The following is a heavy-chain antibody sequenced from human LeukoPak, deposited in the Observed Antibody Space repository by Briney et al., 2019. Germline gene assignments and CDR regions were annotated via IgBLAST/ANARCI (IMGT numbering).Heavy chain of an antibody. J-gene: IGHJ4*02. CDR2: ISFDGSTK. CDR1: GFTFSSYA. CDR3: AKQLGYCSDGSCYFPY. Sequence: GGSLRLSCAASGFTFSSYAIHWVRQAPGKGLEWVTVISFDGSTKYYADSVKGRFTISRDNSKNTLCLQMNSLRAEDTAVYYCAKQLGYCSDGSCYFPYWGQGTLVTVSS. V-gene: IGHV3-30-3*02. D-gene: IGHD2-15*01.